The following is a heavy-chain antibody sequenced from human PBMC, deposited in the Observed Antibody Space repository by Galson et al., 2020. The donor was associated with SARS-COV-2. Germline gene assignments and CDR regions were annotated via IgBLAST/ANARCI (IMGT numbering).Heavy chain of an antibody. CDR3: ASVVVAATVVY. CDR1: GFTFSSYA. D-gene: IGHD2-15*01. J-gene: IGHJ4*02. V-gene: IGHV3-23*01. Sequence: GGSLRLSCAASGFTFSSYAMSWVRKAPRKGLERVSVISGSGGSTYYADSVKGRFTISRDNSKNTLYLQMNSLRAEDTAVYYCASVVVAATVVYWCQGTLVTVAS. CDR2: ISGSGGST.